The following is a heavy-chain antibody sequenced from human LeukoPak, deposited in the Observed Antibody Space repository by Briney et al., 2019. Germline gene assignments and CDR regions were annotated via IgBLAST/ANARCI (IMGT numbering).Heavy chain of an antibody. D-gene: IGHD2-2*01. J-gene: IGHJ6*04. CDR3: ARARRPDGVVPAARYMDV. Sequence: GGSLRLSCAATGFAFSTYWMSWVRQAPGKGLEWVAYIKHDGSDKYHVDSVKGRFTISRDNSKNSLYLQMNSLRADDTAVYYCARARRPDGVVPAARYMDVWGKGTTVTVSS. V-gene: IGHV3-7*01. CDR2: IKHDGSDK. CDR1: GFAFSTYW.